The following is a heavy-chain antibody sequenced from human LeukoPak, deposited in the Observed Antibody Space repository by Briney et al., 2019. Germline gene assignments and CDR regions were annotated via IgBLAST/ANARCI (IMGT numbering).Heavy chain of an antibody. D-gene: IGHD3-22*01. Sequence: SGTLSLTCAVSGGSISSSNWWSWVRQPPGKGLEWIGGIYHSGSTNYNPSLKSRVTISVDKSKNQFSLKLSSVTAADTAMYYCARDTYYDSSGYYSLDYWGQGTLVTVSS. V-gene: IGHV4-4*02. CDR1: GGSISSSNW. J-gene: IGHJ4*02. CDR3: ARDTYYDSSGYYSLDY. CDR2: IYHSGST.